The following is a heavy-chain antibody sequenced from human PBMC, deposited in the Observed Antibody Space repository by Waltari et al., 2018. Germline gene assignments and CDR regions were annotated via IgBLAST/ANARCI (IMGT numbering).Heavy chain of an antibody. Sequence: EVQLVESGGGLVQPGGSLRLSCAASGFTFRGYVMNWVRQAPGKGLEWVSAISGTSGSTYYADSVKGRFTISRDNSKNTLYLQMNSLRGEDTAVYSCAKSLGVKGFDIWGQGTMVTVSS. V-gene: IGHV3-23*04. CDR1: GFTFRGYV. CDR2: ISGTSGST. J-gene: IGHJ3*02. D-gene: IGHD1-26*01. CDR3: AKSLGVKGFDI.